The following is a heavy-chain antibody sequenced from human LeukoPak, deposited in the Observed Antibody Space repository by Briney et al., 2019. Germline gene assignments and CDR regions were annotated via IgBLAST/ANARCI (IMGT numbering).Heavy chain of an antibody. V-gene: IGHV4-59*01. CDR3: AREGSSASRDAFDI. CDR1: GGPISSYY. CDR2: IYYSGST. Sequence: MPSETLSLTCTVSGGPISSYYWSWIRQPPGKGLEWIGYIYYSGSTNYNPSLKSRVTISVDTSKNQFSLKLSSVAAADTAVYYCAREGSSASRDAFDIWGQGTMVTVSS. J-gene: IGHJ3*02.